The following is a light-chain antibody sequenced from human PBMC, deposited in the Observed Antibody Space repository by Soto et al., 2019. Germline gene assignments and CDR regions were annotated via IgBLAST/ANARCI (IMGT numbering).Light chain of an antibody. CDR3: HQYGRLPRT. J-gene: IGKJ1*01. CDR1: QSVDSSF. CDR2: ATS. Sequence: EIVLTQSPGTLSLSPGERATLSCRASQSVDSSFLAWYQQKPGQSPRLLLYATSTRGAGIPDRFSASGSGTDFTLTISRLEPEDSARYYCHQYGRLPRTFGQGTQVEVK. V-gene: IGKV3-20*01.